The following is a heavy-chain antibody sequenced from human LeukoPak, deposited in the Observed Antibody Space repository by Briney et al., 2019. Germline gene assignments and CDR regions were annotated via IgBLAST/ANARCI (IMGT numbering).Heavy chain of an antibody. V-gene: IGHV3-69-1*02. D-gene: IGHD4-17*01. J-gene: IGHJ6*03. Sequence: PGGSLRLSCAASAFTFSDYSVNWVRQAPGKGLEWVSSISSGAYSADSVKGRFTISRDNAKNSLYLQMNSLRAEDTAVYYCARGRGDYGSYYMDVWGKGTTVTVSS. CDR2: ISSGA. CDR3: ARGRGDYGSYYMDV. CDR1: AFTFSDYS.